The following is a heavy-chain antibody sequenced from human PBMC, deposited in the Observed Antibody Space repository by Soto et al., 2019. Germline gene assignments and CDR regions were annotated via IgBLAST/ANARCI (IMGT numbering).Heavy chain of an antibody. CDR3: ARQRTSVVTQAYFDV. CDR2: IYYSGST. V-gene: IGHV4-39*01. D-gene: IGHD2-21*02. CDR1: GDSISSRSYY. Sequence: PSETLSLTCTVTGDSISSRSYYWGWIRQPPGKGLEWIGSIYYSGSTYNNPSLRSRVSMSIDTSKDQFSLKLKSVTAADTARYFCARQRTSVVTQAYFDVWGQGSLVTFSS. J-gene: IGHJ4*02.